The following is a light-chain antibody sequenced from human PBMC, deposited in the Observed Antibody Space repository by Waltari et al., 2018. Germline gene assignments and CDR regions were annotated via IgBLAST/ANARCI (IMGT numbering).Light chain of an antibody. J-gene: IGKJ1*01. Sequence: EIVLTQSPGTLSLSPGERATLSCRASQSVSRSLAWYQQKPGQAPRLLIYGASNRATGIPDRFRGSRSGTDFSLTISRLEPEDFAVYYCQHYVRLPATFGQGTKVEIK. CDR1: QSVSRS. CDR2: GAS. CDR3: QHYVRLPAT. V-gene: IGKV3-20*01.